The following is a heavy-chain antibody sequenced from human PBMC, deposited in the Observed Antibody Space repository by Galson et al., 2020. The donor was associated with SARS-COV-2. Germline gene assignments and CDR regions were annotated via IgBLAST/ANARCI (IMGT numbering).Heavy chain of an antibody. CDR1: GGTISSSRYY. V-gene: IGHV4-39*01. J-gene: IGHJ5*02. Sequence: SETLSLTCAVSGGTISSSRYYWGWIRQPPGKGREWIGSIYYSGSTYYNPSLKRRVTISVDTSKNQFSLKLSYVTDADTAVYYCARHARDYDDNLDWFDPWGQGTLVTVAS. CDR3: ARHARDYDDNLDWFDP. D-gene: IGHD3-22*01. CDR2: IYYSGST.